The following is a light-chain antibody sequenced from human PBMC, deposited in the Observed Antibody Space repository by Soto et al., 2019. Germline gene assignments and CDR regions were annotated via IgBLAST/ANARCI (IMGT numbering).Light chain of an antibody. Sequence: ENVLTQSPGTLSLSPGERATLSCRASQSVSSYSLAWYQQKPGQAPRLVMYGTSNRATGIPDGFSGSGSGTDFTLTISRLEPEDFAVYYCQQYDSSPRTFGQGTKVEIK. CDR1: QSVSSYS. CDR2: GTS. V-gene: IGKV3-20*01. CDR3: QQYDSSPRT. J-gene: IGKJ1*01.